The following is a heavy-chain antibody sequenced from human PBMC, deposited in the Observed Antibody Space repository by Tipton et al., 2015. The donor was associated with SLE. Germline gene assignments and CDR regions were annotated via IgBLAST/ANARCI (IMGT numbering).Heavy chain of an antibody. CDR2: IYYSGST. V-gene: IGHV4-39*07. J-gene: IGHJ5*02. D-gene: IGHD4-17*01. CDR3: ARAFGDYEYNWFDP. Sequence: TLSLTCTVSGGSISSSSYYWGWIRQPPGKGLEWIGIIYYSGSTYYNPSLKSRVTISVDTSKNQFSLKLSSVTAADTAVYYCARAFGDYEYNWFDPWGQGTLVTVSS. CDR1: GGSISSSSYY.